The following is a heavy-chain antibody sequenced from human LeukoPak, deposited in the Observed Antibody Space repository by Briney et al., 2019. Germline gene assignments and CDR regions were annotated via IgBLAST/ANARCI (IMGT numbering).Heavy chain of an antibody. CDR2: ISGSGSSI. CDR3: ARRVGANLFDY. D-gene: IGHD1-26*01. V-gene: IGHV3-48*03. CDR1: GFTFSSYE. J-gene: IGHJ4*02. Sequence: GGSLRLSCAASGFTFSSYEMTWVRQAPGKGLEWVSYISGSGSSIHYADSVKGRFTISRDNAKNSPYLQMNSLRAEDTAVYYCARRVGANLFDYWGQGTLVTVSS.